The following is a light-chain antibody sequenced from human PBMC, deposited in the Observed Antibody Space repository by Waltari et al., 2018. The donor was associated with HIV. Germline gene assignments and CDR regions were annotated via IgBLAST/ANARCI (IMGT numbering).Light chain of an antibody. CDR3: SSYTSNTFWV. Sequence: QSALTQPASVSGSPGQSITISCTGTSSDVGGYNYVSWYQQHPGKAPKFMIYEVSNRSSGVSNRFSGSKSGNTASLTISGLQADDEADYYCSSYTSNTFWVFGGGTKLTVL. CDR2: EVS. V-gene: IGLV2-14*01. J-gene: IGLJ3*02. CDR1: SSDVGGYNY.